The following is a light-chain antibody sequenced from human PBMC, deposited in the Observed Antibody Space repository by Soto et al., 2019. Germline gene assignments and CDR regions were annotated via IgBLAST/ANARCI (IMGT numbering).Light chain of an antibody. V-gene: IGLV1-40*01. J-gene: IGLJ2*01. CDR3: KSYDRRLKVY. CDR1: RSNIGARYD. Sequence: QSVLTQPPSVSGAPGQRVSISCTGSRSNIGARYDVHWYQQLPGTAPKLLIFNNNNRPSGVPDRFSGSKSCTSASLANNGLQAEAEGDYYCKSYDRRLKVYFGVGTKDTVL. CDR2: NNN.